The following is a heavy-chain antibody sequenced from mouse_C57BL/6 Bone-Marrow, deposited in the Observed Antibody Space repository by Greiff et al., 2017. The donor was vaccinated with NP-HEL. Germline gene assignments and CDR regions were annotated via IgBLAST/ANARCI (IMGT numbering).Heavy chain of an antibody. CDR1: GFSLSTFGMG. D-gene: IGHD2-4*01. Sequence: QVTLKESGPGILQPSQTLSLTCSFSGFSLSTFGMGVGWIRQPSGKGLDWLAHIWWDDAKYYNPALKSRLTISKDTSKNQVFLKIANVDTADTATYYCARIDPMITTGYYAMDYWGQGTSVTVSS. CDR2: IWWDDAK. CDR3: ARIDPMITTGYYAMDY. J-gene: IGHJ4*01. V-gene: IGHV8-8*01.